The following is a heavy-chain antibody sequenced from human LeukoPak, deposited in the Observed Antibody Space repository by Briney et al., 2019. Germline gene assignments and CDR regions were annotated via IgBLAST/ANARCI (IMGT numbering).Heavy chain of an antibody. CDR1: GGSISSYY. CDR2: IYYSGST. Sequence: PSETLSLTCTVSGGSISSYYWSWIRQPPGKGLEWIGFIYYSGSTNYNPSLKSRVTISVHTSKNQFSLKLSSVTAADTAVYYCARTTTVRGTYYMDVWGKGTTVTISS. V-gene: IGHV4-59*01. J-gene: IGHJ6*03. CDR3: ARTTTVRGTYYMDV. D-gene: IGHD3-10*01.